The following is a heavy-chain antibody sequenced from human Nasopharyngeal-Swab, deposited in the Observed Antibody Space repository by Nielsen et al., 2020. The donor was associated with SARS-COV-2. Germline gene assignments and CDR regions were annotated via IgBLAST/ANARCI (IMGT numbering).Heavy chain of an antibody. CDR3: ARGDVFFGGEIEASVGPPAAIVFDY. V-gene: IGHV1-8*02. J-gene: IGHJ4*02. Sequence: ASVKVSCKASGYTFTGYYMHWVRQAPGQGLEWMGWINPNSGNTGYAQKFQGRVTMTRHTSISTAYMEMSSLRSEDTAVYYCARGDVFFGGEIEASVGPPAAIVFDYWGQGTLVTVSS. CDR1: GYTFTGYY. CDR2: INPNSGNT. D-gene: IGHD2-2*01.